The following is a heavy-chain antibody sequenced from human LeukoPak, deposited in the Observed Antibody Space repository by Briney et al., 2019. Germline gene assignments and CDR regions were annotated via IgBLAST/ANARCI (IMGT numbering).Heavy chain of an antibody. CDR2: INPNSGGT. J-gene: IGHJ6*03. CDR1: GYDFTAHF. D-gene: IGHD5-12*01. Sequence: ASVKVSCKTSGYDFTAHFLHWVRQAPGHGLEWMGWINPNSGGTIYAQKFQGRVTMTRDTSISTAYMELSRLRSDDTAVYYCARDAVATIVDYYYYMDVWGKGTTVTVSS. CDR3: ARDAVATIVDYYYYMDV. V-gene: IGHV1-2*02.